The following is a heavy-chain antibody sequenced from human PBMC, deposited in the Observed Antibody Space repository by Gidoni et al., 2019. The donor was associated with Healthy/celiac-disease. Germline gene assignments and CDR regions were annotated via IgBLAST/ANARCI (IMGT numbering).Heavy chain of an antibody. CDR3: AKVQYSSGWYDEFDY. D-gene: IGHD6-19*01. CDR2: ISGSGGST. CDR1: GFTFISYA. J-gene: IGHJ4*02. V-gene: IGHV3-23*01. Sequence: EVQLLESGGGLVQPGGSLRLSFPASGFTFISYAMSWARQAPGKGLEWVSAISGSGGSTYYADSVKGRFTISRDNSKNTLYLQMNSLRAEDTAVYYCAKVQYSSGWYDEFDYWGQGTLVTVSS.